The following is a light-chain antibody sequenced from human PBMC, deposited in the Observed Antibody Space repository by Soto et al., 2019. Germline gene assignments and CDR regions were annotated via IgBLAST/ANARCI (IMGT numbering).Light chain of an antibody. Sequence: EIVLTQSPATLSLSPGERATLSCRASQSVSNFLAWYQQTTGQAPRLLISDASNRATRIPGMFSRSGSGTDLSHTISSREHKDFAIYYFQERTNLTLTFGQGTKVEIK. V-gene: IGKV3-11*01. CDR2: DAS. J-gene: IGKJ1*01. CDR3: QERTNLTLT. CDR1: QSVSNF.